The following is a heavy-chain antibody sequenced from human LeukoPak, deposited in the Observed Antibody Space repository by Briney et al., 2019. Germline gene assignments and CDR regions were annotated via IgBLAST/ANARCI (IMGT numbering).Heavy chain of an antibody. CDR3: AKVRTGHFFDY. J-gene: IGHJ4*02. D-gene: IGHD3/OR15-3a*01. Sequence: PGGSLRLSCAASGFTFSGYVINWVRQAPGKGPQWVADISGSGGSTFYADSVKGRFSVSRDNSKNTLYLQMNSLRAEDTAVYYCAKVRTGHFFDYWGQGTLVTVSS. CDR1: GFTFSGYV. CDR2: ISGSGGST. V-gene: IGHV3-23*01.